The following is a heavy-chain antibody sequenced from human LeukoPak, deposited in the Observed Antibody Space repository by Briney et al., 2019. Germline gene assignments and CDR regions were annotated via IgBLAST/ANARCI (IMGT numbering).Heavy chain of an antibody. J-gene: IGHJ2*01. CDR3: ARRPVIAVAGLSIYWYFDL. D-gene: IGHD6-19*01. V-gene: IGHV4-61*02. Sequence: PSETLSLTCTVSGGSINSGTYYWSWIRQPAGKGLEWIGCIYTTGSTNYNPSPKSRVTISVDTSKNQFSLKLSSVTAADTAVYYCARRPVIAVAGLSIYWYFDLWGRGTLVTVSS. CDR2: IYTTGST. CDR1: GGSINSGTYY.